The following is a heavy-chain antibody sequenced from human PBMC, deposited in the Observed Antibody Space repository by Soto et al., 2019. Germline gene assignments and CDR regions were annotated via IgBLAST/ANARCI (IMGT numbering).Heavy chain of an antibody. D-gene: IGHD3-10*01. CDR1: GGSISSGGYS. V-gene: IGHV4-61*08. CDR3: ALGSMVRGVSLLAFDI. CDR2: IYYSGST. J-gene: IGHJ3*02. Sequence: SETLSLTCAVSGGSISSGGYSWSWIRQPPGKGLEWIGYIYYSGSTNYNPSLKSRVTISVDTSKNQFSLKLSSVTAADTAVYYCALGSMVRGVSLLAFDIWGQGTMVTVSS.